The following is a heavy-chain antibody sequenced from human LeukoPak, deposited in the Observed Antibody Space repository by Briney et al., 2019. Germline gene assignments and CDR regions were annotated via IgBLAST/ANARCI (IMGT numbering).Heavy chain of an antibody. V-gene: IGHV3-30-3*01. CDR1: GFTFSSYT. D-gene: IGHD3-10*01. J-gene: IGHJ6*02. CDR3: ARAAHTTYVLGRYYSYAMDV. CDR2: ISYAGSNN. Sequence: PGGSLRLSCAASGFTFSSYTIDWVRQAPGKGLEWVARISYAGSNNCSANSVKGRFTISSANPKNTLYLQMDILRAEDTAVYYCARAAHTTYVLGRYYSYAMDVWGQGTTVTVSS.